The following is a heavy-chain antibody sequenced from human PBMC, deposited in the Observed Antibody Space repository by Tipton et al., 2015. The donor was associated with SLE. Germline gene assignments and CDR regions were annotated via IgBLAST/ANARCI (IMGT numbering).Heavy chain of an antibody. CDR2: ISSSGSTI. CDR1: GFTFSSYE. J-gene: IGHJ3*02. D-gene: IGHD2-2*01. CDR3: ARDRGERCSSTSCYGGAFDI. V-gene: IGHV3-48*03. Sequence: SLRLSCAASGFTFSSYEMNWVRQAPGKGLEWVSYISSSGSTIYYADSVKGRFTISRDNAKNSLYLQMNSLRAEDTAVYYCARDRGERCSSTSCYGGAFDIWGQGTMVTVSS.